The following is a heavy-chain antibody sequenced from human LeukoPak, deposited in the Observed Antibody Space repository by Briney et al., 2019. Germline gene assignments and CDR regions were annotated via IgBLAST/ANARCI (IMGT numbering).Heavy chain of an antibody. D-gene: IGHD1-1*01. CDR1: GFTFSSYA. V-gene: IGHV4-34*01. J-gene: IGHJ4*02. Sequence: GSLILSCAASGFTFSSYAMSWVRQAPGKGLEWLGEISHTGNTHYNPSLKSRVTVSVDISADMSTTRVSLNLKSVTAADMAIYYCARGPGHSFKYWGQGTRVTVSS. CDR2: ISHTGNT. CDR3: ARGPGHSFKY.